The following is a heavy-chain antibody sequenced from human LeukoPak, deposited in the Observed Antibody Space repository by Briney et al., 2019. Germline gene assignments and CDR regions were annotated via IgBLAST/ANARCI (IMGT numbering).Heavy chain of an antibody. CDR1: GFTFSSYG. J-gene: IGHJ3*02. D-gene: IGHD6-19*01. CDR2: ISYDGSNK. V-gene: IGHV3-30*18. CDR3: AKDGVAVVVDAFDI. Sequence: GGSLRLSCAASGFTFSSYGMHWVRQAPGKGLEWVAVISYDGSNKYYADSVKGRFTISRDNSKNTLYLQMNSLRAEDTAVYYCAKDGVAVVVDAFDIWGQGTMVTVSS.